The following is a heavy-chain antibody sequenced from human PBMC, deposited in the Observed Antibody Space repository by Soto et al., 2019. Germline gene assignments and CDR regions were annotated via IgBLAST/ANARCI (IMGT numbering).Heavy chain of an antibody. V-gene: IGHV4-59*01. J-gene: IGHJ6*02. CDR2: IYYSGST. CDR3: ARDLLNLTTDGYYYYYGMDV. Sequence: SETLSLTCTVSGGSISSYYWSWIRQPPGKGLEWIGYIYYSGSTNYNPSLKSRVTISVDTSKNQFSLKLSSVTAADTAVYYCARDLLNLTTDGYYYYYGMDVWGQGTTVTVSS. D-gene: IGHD4-4*01. CDR1: GGSISSYY.